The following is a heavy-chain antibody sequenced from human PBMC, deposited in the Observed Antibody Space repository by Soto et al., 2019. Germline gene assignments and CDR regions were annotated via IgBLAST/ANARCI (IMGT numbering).Heavy chain of an antibody. CDR2: ISSSSSYT. V-gene: IGHV3-11*05. J-gene: IGHJ6*02. D-gene: IGHD1-26*01. CDR3: ARDHPVGATAYYGMDV. Sequence: GGSLRLSCAASGFTFSAYYMSWFRQAPGKGLEWVSYISSSSSYTNYADSVKGRFTISRDNAKNSLYLQMNSLRAEDTAVYYCARDHPVGATAYYGMDVWGQGTTVTVSS. CDR1: GFTFSAYY.